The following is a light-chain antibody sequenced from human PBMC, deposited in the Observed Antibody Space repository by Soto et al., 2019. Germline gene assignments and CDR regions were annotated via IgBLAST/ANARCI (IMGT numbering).Light chain of an antibody. Sequence: QSATSQAGLVFASAGQSITKYCTGTTSDVGSYSLLSWYQQHPGKAPKLMIYEDSKRPSGVSNRFSGSKSGNTASLTISGLQAEDEADYYCYSSACSSIYFFATGT. CDR1: TSDVGSYSL. CDR3: YSSACSSIYF. V-gene: IGLV2-23*01. CDR2: EDS. J-gene: IGLJ1*01.